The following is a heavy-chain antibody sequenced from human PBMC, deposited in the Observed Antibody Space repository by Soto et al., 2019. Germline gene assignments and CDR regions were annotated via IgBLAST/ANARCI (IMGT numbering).Heavy chain of an antibody. CDR2: ITSNNNYI. J-gene: IGHJ4*02. D-gene: IGHD3-10*01. CDR1: GFTFSTYS. CDR3: GRDTNFFASGSGVDY. V-gene: IGHV3-21*01. Sequence: GGSLRLSCAASGFTFSTYSMNWVRQAPGKGLEWVSSITSNNNYIHYAASVEGRFTISRDNAKNSLYLQMNSLRVEDTAVYYCGRDTNFFASGSGVDYWGQGTLVTVSS.